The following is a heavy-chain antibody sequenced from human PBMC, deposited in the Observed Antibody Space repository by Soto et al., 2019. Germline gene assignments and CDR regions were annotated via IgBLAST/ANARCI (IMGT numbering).Heavy chain of an antibody. Sequence: QVQLVQSGAAVQKPGASVKVSCKASGYTFTTYYIHWLRQAPGIGLEWMGLINPGGTYTTYAQKFQGRVALTSDTSTRAVYMELSSLRSEDTAVYYCAKDLSDYTGYFDTWGQGTQVTVSS. CDR3: AKDLSDYTGYFDT. J-gene: IGHJ4*02. CDR2: INPGGTYT. V-gene: IGHV1-46*01. D-gene: IGHD4-17*01. CDR1: GYTFTTYY.